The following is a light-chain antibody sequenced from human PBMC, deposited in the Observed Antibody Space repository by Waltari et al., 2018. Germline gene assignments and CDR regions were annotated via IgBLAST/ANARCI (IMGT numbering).Light chain of an antibody. CDR1: QSVDNW. CDR2: KAS. CDR3: QQLNIFPLT. V-gene: IGKV1-5*03. Sequence: DIQMTQFPSTLSASVGDRVTITCRASQSVDNWLAWYQQNPGKAPKHLIYKASNLKSGVPSRFSGSGSGTEFTLTISSLQPDDFAAYYCQQLNIFPLTFGGGTKVEIK. J-gene: IGKJ4*01.